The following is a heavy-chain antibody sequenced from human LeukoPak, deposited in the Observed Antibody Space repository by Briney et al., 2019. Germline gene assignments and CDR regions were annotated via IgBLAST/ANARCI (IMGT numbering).Heavy chain of an antibody. J-gene: IGHJ3*02. V-gene: IGHV3-21*01. Sequence: PGGSLRLSCAASGFTSSGFGMTWVRQAPGTGLEWVSSSSSSSNYIYYADSVKGRFTVSRDNAKNSLYLQMNSLRAEDTAVYYCARVGGYHNSVDAFDIWGQGTMVTVSS. CDR2: SSSSSNYI. D-gene: IGHD3-22*01. CDR3: ARVGGYHNSVDAFDI. CDR1: GFTSSGFG.